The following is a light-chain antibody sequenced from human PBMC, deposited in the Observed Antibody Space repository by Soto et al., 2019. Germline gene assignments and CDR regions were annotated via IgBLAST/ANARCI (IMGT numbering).Light chain of an antibody. CDR1: SSDVGGYNY. J-gene: IGLJ1*01. CDR3: SSYTSSSTLSCV. V-gene: IGLV2-14*03. Sequence: QSALTQPVSVSGSPGQSITISCTGTSSDVGGYNYVSWYQQHPGKAPKLMIYDVSNRPSGVSNRFSGSKSGNTASLTISGLQAEDEADYYCSSYTSSSTLSCVFGTGTKLTVL. CDR2: DVS.